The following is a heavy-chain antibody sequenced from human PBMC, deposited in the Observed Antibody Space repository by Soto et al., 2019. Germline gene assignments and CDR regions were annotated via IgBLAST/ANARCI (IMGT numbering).Heavy chain of an antibody. V-gene: IGHV3-33*01. J-gene: IGHJ4*01. Sequence: QVQLMQSGGGVVQPGRSLRLSCAASGFTFRTYGMHWVRQAPGKGLEWLAIIWSDGFTKYYADSVKGRFTVSRDNSNNPLYLQMDSLRAEDTAVYYCARGVTSGSPEDYWGHGTLVTISS. D-gene: IGHD1-26*01. CDR2: IWSDGFTK. CDR3: ARGVTSGSPEDY. CDR1: GFTFRTYG.